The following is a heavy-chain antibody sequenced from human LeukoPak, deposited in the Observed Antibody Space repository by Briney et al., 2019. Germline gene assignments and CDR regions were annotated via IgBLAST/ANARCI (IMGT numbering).Heavy chain of an antibody. CDR1: GGTFSSYA. CDR3: VRVGHYYYGSGTYKEPFDY. J-gene: IGHJ4*02. V-gene: IGHV1-69*13. D-gene: IGHD3-10*01. Sequence: GASVKVSCKASGGTFSSYAISWVRQAPGQGLEWMGGIIPIFGTANYAQKFQRRVTITADESTSTAYMELSSLRSEDTAVYYCVRVGHYYYGSGTYKEPFDYWGQGTLVTVAS. CDR2: IIPIFGTA.